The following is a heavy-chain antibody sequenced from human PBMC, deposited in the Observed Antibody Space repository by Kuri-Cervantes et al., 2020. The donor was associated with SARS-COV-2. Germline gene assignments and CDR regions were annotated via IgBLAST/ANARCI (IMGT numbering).Heavy chain of an antibody. D-gene: IGHD5-18*01. V-gene: IGHV4-34*01. CDR1: GGSFSGYY. CDR3: ARDQIQLWFRYYYYGMDV. CDR2: INHSGST. Sequence: GSLRLSCAVYGGSFSGYYWSWIRQPPGKGLEWIGEINHSGSTNYNPSLKSRVTISVDTSKNQFSLKLSSVTAADTAVYYCARDQIQLWFRYYYYGMDVWGQGATVTVSS. J-gene: IGHJ6*02.